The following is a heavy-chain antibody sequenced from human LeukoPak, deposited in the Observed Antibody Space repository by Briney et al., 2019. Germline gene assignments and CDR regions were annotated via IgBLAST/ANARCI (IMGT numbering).Heavy chain of an antibody. D-gene: IGHD5-18*01. CDR3: AKDFIDQLGSYGYDY. CDR1: GFTFSDYY. CDR2: ISSSGSTI. J-gene: IGHJ4*02. Sequence: GGSLRLSCAASGFTFSDYYMSWIRQAPGKGLEWVSYISSSGSTIYYADSVKGRFTISRDNAKNSLYLQMNSLRAEDTALYYCAKDFIDQLGSYGYDYWGQGTLVTVSS. V-gene: IGHV3-11*01.